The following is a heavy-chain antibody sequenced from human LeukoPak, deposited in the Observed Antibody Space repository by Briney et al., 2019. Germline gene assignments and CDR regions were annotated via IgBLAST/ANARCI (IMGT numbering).Heavy chain of an antibody. Sequence: SETLSLTCTVSGGSISSYYWSWIRQPPGKGLGWIGYIYYSGSTNYNPSLKSRVTISVDTSKNQFSLKLSSVTAADTAVYYCARDVGGSGQIDYWGQGTLVTVSS. CDR3: ARDVGGSGQIDY. J-gene: IGHJ4*02. CDR1: GGSISSYY. D-gene: IGHD3-10*01. CDR2: IYYSGST. V-gene: IGHV4-59*01.